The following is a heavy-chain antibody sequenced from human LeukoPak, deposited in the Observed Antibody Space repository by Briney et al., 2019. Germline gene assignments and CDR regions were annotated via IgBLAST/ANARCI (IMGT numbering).Heavy chain of an antibody. CDR2: IYSGGST. D-gene: IGHD1-26*01. J-gene: IGHJ4*02. V-gene: IGHV3-53*01. CDR1: EFTISSNY. CDR3: AKDPIFSGSYGVFDY. Sequence: PGGSLRLSCAASEFTISSNYMSWVRQAPGKGLEWVSVIYSGGSTYYADSAEGRFTISRDNSKNTLYLQMNSLRAGDTAVYYCAKDPIFSGSYGVFDYWGLGTLVTVSS.